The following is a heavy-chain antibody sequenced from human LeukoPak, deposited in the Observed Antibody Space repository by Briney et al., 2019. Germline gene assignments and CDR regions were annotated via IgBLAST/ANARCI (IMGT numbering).Heavy chain of an antibody. J-gene: IGHJ3*02. V-gene: IGHV4-34*01. CDR3: ARYRTWIQLWGTDAFDI. CDR2: INHSGST. CDR1: GGSFSGYY. Sequence: PSETLSLTCAVYGGSFSGYYWSWIRQPPGKGLEWMGEINHSGSTNYNPSLKSRVTISVDTSKNQFSLKLSSVTAADTAVYYCARYRTWIQLWGTDAFDIWGQGTMVTVSS. D-gene: IGHD5-18*01.